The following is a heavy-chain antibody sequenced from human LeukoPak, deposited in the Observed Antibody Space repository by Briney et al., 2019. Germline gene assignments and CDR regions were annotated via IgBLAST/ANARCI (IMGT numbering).Heavy chain of an antibody. CDR1: GLTLNNVW. CDR3: TQGSGQYYDY. CDR2: IKSKTAGGTT. Sequence: GGSLRLSCAVSGLTLNNVWMNWVRQAPGKGLEWVGRIKSKTAGGTTDFAASVKGRFTISRDDSKNTLYLQMNSLTSEDTAVYYCTQGSGQYYDYWGQGTLVTVSS. J-gene: IGHJ4*02. D-gene: IGHD3-22*01. V-gene: IGHV3-15*07.